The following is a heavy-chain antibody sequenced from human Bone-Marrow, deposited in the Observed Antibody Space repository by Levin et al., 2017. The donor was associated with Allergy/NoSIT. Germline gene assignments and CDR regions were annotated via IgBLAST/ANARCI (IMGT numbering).Heavy chain of an antibody. CDR3: AKDTEYYYDSTDCYNC. Sequence: GGSLRLSCAASGFTFDHYAMHWVRQAPGKGLEWVSGISWNSGSIGYEDSVKGRFTISRDNDKNSLYLQMNSLRPDDTAFYYCAKDTEYYYDSTDCYNCWGQGALVTVSS. CDR2: ISWNSGSI. V-gene: IGHV3-9*01. CDR1: GFTFDHYA. D-gene: IGHD3-22*01. J-gene: IGHJ4*02.